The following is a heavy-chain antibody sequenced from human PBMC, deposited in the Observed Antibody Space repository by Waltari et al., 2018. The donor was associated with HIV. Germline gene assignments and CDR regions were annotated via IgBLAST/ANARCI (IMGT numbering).Heavy chain of an antibody. CDR3: ASARETRGVDFES. Sequence: QLVQSGAEVRTPGSSVRVSCKGSGGEFNSYSINWVRQVNGQGLEWLGRILPMAKTANNAQKFQVRVTITAEKSTSTDYMELSSLKCDDSGVYYCASARETRGVDFESWGQGSLVTVSS. D-gene: IGHD2-15*01. V-gene: IGHV1-69*08. CDR2: ILPMAKTA. CDR1: GGEFNSYS. J-gene: IGHJ4*02.